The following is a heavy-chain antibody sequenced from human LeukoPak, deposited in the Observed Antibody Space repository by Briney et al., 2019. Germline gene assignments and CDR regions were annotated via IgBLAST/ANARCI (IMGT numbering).Heavy chain of an antibody. CDR1: GFMFSSYA. CDR3: ARRISGAYYQFDY. V-gene: IGHV3-23*01. Sequence: PGGSLRLSCAASGFMFSSYAMSWVRQAPGKGLEWVSSISGRNNGEYTYYADSVEGRFTISRDSSKNTVYLHMNSLRGEDTAVYYCARRISGAYYQFDYWCQGALVTVSS. J-gene: IGHJ4*02. CDR2: ISGRNNGEYT. D-gene: IGHD3-3*01.